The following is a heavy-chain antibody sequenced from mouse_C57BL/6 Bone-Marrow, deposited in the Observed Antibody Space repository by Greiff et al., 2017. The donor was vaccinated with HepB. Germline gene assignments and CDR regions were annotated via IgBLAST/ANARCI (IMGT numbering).Heavy chain of an antibody. V-gene: IGHV1-54*01. Sequence: VKLLESGAELVRPGTSVKLSCKASGYAFTNYLIEWVKQRPGQGLEWIGVINPGSGGTNYNEKFKGKATLTADKSSSTAYMELRSLTSEDSAVYFCVYYYDSGYCDFDYWGQGTTVTVSS. J-gene: IGHJ2*01. CDR1: GYAFTNYL. CDR3: VYYYDSGYCDFDY. CDR2: INPGSGGT. D-gene: IGHD1-1*01.